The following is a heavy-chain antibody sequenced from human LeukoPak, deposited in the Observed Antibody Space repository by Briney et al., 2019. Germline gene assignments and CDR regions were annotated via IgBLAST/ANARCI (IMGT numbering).Heavy chain of an antibody. CDR1: GYIFSSFG. J-gene: IGHJ4*02. CDR3: AKERTVTNNYFDY. D-gene: IGHD4-17*01. CDR2: ISSGSSTT. V-gene: IGHV3-48*04. Sequence: GGSLRLSCAASGYIFSSFGVNWVRQAPGKGLEWVSYISSGSSTTHYADSVKGRFTISRDNAKNSLYLQMNSLRVEDTAVYYCAKERTVTNNYFDYWGQGTLVTVSS.